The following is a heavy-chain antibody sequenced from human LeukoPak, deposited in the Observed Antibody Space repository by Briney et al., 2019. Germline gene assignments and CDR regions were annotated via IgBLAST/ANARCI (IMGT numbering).Heavy chain of an antibody. Sequence: GGSLRLSCTASGFTFGDYAMSWVRQAPGKGLEWVGFIRSKAYGGTTEYAASVKGRFTISRDDSKSIAYLQMNSLKTEDTAVYYCTRCPSSYFAYWGQGTLVTVSS. V-gene: IGHV3-49*04. CDR1: GFTFGDYA. CDR3: TRCPSSYFAY. J-gene: IGHJ4*02. D-gene: IGHD6-6*01. CDR2: IRSKAYGGTT.